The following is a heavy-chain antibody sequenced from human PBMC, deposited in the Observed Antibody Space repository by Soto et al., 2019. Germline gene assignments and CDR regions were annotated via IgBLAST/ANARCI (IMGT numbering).Heavy chain of an antibody. D-gene: IGHD3-3*01. CDR3: STGVIWIGYFTVDS. J-gene: IGHJ4*02. CDR1: GGSFGNSA. V-gene: IGHV1-69*01. Sequence: QVLLVQSGAEVKKPGSSVKISCKASGGSFGNSAINWVRQTPGQGLEWLGGFIPVYRTLNYAQEFQGRVTITADESTGTAYMTLNSLASNETSVYYCSTGVIWIGYFTVDSWGQGTRVTVSS. CDR2: FIPVYRTL.